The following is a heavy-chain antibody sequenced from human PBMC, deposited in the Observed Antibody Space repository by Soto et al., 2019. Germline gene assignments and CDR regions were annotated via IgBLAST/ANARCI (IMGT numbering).Heavy chain of an antibody. CDR2: ISGSGSPT. CDR3: GKLVVADVVAQNNHSDY. J-gene: IGHJ4*02. Sequence: EVQLLESGGGLVQPGGSLRLYCAASGIRFSNHGMSWVRQAPGKGLEWVSTISGSGSPTYYADSVKGRFTISRDNPKNARHLQRNCQRADDTAEYYCGKLVVADVVAQNNHSDYWGAGTLVTVCS. D-gene: IGHD2-15*01. V-gene: IGHV3-23*01. CDR1: GIRFSNHG.